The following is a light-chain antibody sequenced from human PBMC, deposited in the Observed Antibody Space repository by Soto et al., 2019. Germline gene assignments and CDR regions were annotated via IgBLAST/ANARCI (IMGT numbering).Light chain of an antibody. Sequence: EIMMTQSPATLSVSLGERATLFCRASQNVRSNLAWYQQKPGQAPRLLIHGASSRANGIPDRFSGSGFGTEFTLTINSLQSEDFAVYYCQQYNNWPPVFTFGPGTKVEI. V-gene: IGKV3D-15*01. CDR3: QQYNNWPPVFT. J-gene: IGKJ3*01. CDR1: QNVRSN. CDR2: GAS.